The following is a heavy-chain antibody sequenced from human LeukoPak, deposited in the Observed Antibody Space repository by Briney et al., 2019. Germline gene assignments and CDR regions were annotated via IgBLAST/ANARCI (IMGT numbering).Heavy chain of an antibody. CDR1: GFPFSDSF. CDR3: AKGPLAVPTTPFDF. V-gene: IGHV3-11*01. CDR2: ISSRSTTI. J-gene: IGHJ4*02. Sequence: YPGGSLRLSCTASGFPFSDSFMGWMRQSPGKGLEFIAYISSRSTTIYYADSVKGRFTISRDNAKNSVYLQMDSLRVDDTAVFFCAKGPLAVPTTPFDFWGQGTVVTVSS. D-gene: IGHD1-26*01.